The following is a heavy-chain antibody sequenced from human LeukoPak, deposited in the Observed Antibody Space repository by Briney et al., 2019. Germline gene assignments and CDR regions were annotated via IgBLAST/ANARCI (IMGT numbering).Heavy chain of an antibody. Sequence: KPSETLSLTCTVSGASISSSSYYWGWIRQPPGKGLEWIGEINHSGSTNYNPSLKSRVTISVDTSKNQFSLKLSSVTAADTAVYYCARHFAAGTYGWFDPWGQGTLVTVSS. J-gene: IGHJ5*02. CDR3: ARHFAAGTYGWFDP. V-gene: IGHV4-39*01. CDR1: GASISSSSYY. D-gene: IGHD6-13*01. CDR2: INHSGST.